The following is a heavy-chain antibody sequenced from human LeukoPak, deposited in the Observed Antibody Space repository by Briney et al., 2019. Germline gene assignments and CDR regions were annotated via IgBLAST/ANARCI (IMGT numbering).Heavy chain of an antibody. V-gene: IGHV3-23*01. D-gene: IGHD2-2*01. CDR1: GFTFSHYA. CDR3: ARDLPPAPWNGMDV. CDR2: MSSSGNTT. Sequence: GGSLRLSCAASGFTFSHYAIYWVRQAPGKGLEWVSGMSSSGNTTYYADSVKGRFTMSRDNSKNTPYLQMNSLRAEDTAVYYCARDLPPAPWNGMDVWGQGTTVTVSS. J-gene: IGHJ6*02.